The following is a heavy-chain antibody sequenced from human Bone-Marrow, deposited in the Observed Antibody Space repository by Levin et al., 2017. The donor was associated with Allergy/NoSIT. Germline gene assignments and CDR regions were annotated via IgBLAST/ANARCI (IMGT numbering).Heavy chain of an antibody. CDR1: NYSISSDFH. D-gene: IGHD2-15*01. J-gene: IGHJ4*02. CDR2: IDQSGNT. CDR3: ARTLGYCSGDGCYYYFDY. V-gene: IGHV4-38-2*01. Sequence: SETLSLTCAVSNYSISSDFHWGWIRQPPGKGLEWIGSIDQSGNTYYNPSLKGRVTISVDTSKNQFSLRLTSVTAADTAVYYCARTLGYCSGDGCYYYFDYWGQGTLVTVSS.